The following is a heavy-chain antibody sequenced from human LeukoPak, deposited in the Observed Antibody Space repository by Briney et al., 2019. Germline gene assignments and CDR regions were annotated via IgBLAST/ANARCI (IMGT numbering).Heavy chain of an antibody. CDR1: GYSISSGYY. D-gene: IGHD1-7*01. Sequence: SETLSLTCTVSGYSISSGYYWGWIRQPPGKGLEWIGSVYHSGSTYYNPSLKSRVTISVDTSKNQFSLKLSSVTAADTAVYYCARGGYNWNYGPFDYWGQGTLVTVSS. J-gene: IGHJ4*02. CDR2: VYHSGST. CDR3: ARGGYNWNYGPFDY. V-gene: IGHV4-38-2*02.